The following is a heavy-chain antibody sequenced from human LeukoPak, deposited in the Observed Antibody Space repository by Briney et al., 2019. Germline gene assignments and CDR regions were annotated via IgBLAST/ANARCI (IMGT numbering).Heavy chain of an antibody. CDR2: ISGSGGST. CDR1: GFTFSSYG. V-gene: IGHV3-23*01. J-gene: IGHJ4*02. CDR3: AKVRSYGDYAFDY. D-gene: IGHD4-17*01. Sequence: PGGSLRLSCAASGFTFSSYGMSWVRQAPGKGLEWVSAISGSGGSTYYADSVKGRFTISKDNSKNTLYLQMNSLRAEDTAVYYCAKVRSYGDYAFDYWGRGTLVTVSS.